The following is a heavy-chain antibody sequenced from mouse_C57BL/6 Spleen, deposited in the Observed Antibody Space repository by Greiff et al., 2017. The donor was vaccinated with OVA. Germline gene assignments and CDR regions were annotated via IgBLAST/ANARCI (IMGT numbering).Heavy chain of an antibody. D-gene: IGHD2-2*01. CDR2: INPSSGYT. Sequence: VQLQQSGAELARPGASVKMSCKASGYTFTSYTMHWVKQRPGQGLEWIGYINPSSGYTKYNQKFKDKATLTADKSSSTAYMQLSSLSSEVSAFYYCATPYSYGYDGEYYFDYWGQGPTLTVSS. CDR1: GYTFTSYT. CDR3: ATPYSYGYDGEYYFDY. V-gene: IGHV1-4*01. J-gene: IGHJ2*01.